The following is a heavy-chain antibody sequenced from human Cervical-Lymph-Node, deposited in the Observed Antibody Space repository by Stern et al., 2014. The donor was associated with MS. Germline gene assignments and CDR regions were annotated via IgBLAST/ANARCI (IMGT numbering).Heavy chain of an antibody. D-gene: IGHD4-17*01. CDR2: TYPGDSDT. J-gene: IGHJ4*02. CDR1: GYSFTANW. Sequence: VQLVRSGAEVKKPGESLKISCKGSGYSFTANWIAWVRQMPGKGLEWIVTTYPGDSDTRSSPSFQGQVPISADKSISTASLHWSSLKASDTAMYYCARDYGDYAFDYWGQGTLFTVSS. V-gene: IGHV5-51*01. CDR3: ARDYGDYAFDY.